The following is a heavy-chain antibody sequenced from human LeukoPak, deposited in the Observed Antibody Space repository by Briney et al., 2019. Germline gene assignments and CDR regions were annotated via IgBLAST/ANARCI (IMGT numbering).Heavy chain of an antibody. Sequence: GSLRLSCAASGFIFSSYWMGWVRQAPGKGLEWVANIKQDGSEKYYVDSVKGRFTISRDNAKNSLYLQMNSLRAEDTAVYYCARGYSYGNYWGQGTLVTVSS. CDR3: ARGYSYGNY. CDR1: GFIFSSYW. D-gene: IGHD5-18*01. J-gene: IGHJ4*02. CDR2: IKQDGSEK. V-gene: IGHV3-7*01.